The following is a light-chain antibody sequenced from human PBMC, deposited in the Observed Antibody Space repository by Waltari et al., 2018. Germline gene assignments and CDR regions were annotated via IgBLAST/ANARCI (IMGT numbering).Light chain of an antibody. CDR2: GAS. Sequence: EIVMTQSQATLSVSPGERAHPAGRASQSVSSNLAWYQQKPGQAPRLLIYGASTRATGIPARFSGSGSGTEFTLTISSLQSEDFAVYYCQQYNNWPPYTFGQGTKLEIK. CDR1: QSVSSN. V-gene: IGKV3-15*01. J-gene: IGKJ2*01. CDR3: QQYNNWPPYT.